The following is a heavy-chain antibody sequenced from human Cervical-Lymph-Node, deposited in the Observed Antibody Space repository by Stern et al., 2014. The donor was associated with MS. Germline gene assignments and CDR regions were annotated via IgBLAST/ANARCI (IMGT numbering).Heavy chain of an antibody. J-gene: IGHJ1*01. V-gene: IGHV5-51*01. CDR3: ATRQFFQH. CDR2: IYPGDSDP. CDR1: GYRFSSDW. Sequence: EVQLVESGAEVKKPGESLKISCKGLGYRFSSDWIGWVRRMPGTGREGMGIIYPGDSDPRSSPSSQGQVPFSADKSISTVYLQWSSLKPSDTATYYCATRQFFQHWGQGTLVTVSS.